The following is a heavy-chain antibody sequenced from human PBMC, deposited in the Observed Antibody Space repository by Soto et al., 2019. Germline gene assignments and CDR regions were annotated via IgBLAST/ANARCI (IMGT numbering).Heavy chain of an antibody. CDR1: GGSFSGYY. V-gene: IGHV4-34*01. J-gene: IGHJ6*02. CDR2: INHSGST. D-gene: IGHD5-18*01. Sequence: PSETLSLTCAVYGGSFSGYYWSWIRQPPGKGLEWIGEINHSGSTNYNPSLKSRVTISVDTSKNQFSLKLSSVTAADTAMYYCARYWHSYSSNYFRGMDVWGQGTTVTVSS. CDR3: ARYWHSYSSNYFRGMDV.